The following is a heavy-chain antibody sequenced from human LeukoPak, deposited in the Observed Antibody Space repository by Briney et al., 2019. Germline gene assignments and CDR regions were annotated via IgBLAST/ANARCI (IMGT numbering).Heavy chain of an antibody. Sequence: SETLSLTCTVSGGSTSSSSYFWGWIRQPPGKGLGWIGSIYYSGNTYYNPSLKSRVTISVDTSKNQFSLKLSSVTAADTAVYYCARHEGSGFYYRYFDLWGRGTLVSVS. J-gene: IGHJ2*01. V-gene: IGHV4-39*01. CDR1: GGSTSSSSYF. CDR2: IYYSGNT. CDR3: ARHEGSGFYYRYFDL. D-gene: IGHD3-22*01.